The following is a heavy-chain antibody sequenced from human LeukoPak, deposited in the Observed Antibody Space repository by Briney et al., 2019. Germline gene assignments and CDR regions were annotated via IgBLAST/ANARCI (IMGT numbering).Heavy chain of an antibody. D-gene: IGHD6-19*01. J-gene: IGHJ6*02. CDR3: ARGSSSGWSGYYYYYGMDV. CDR1: GDSVSSSSAA. V-gene: IGHV6-1*01. CDR2: TYYRSKWYN. Sequence: SQTLSLTCAISGDSVSSSSAAWNWIRQSPSRGLEWLGRTYYRSKWYNDYAVSVKSRITINPDTSKNQFSLQLNSVTPEDTAVYYCARGSSSGWSGYYYYYGMDVWGQGTTVTVSS.